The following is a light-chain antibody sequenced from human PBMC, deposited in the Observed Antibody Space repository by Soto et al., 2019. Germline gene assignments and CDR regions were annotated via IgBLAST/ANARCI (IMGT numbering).Light chain of an antibody. V-gene: IGKV1-6*01. CDR1: QGIRNE. Sequence: AIQVTHSPSSLSASVGDRVTITCRATQGIRNELGWYQQKPGKAPKLLIYAASSLQSGVPSRFSGSASGTDFTLTISSLQPEDFATYYCLQDYNYPRAFGQGTKVDIK. CDR3: LQDYNYPRA. CDR2: AAS. J-gene: IGKJ1*01.